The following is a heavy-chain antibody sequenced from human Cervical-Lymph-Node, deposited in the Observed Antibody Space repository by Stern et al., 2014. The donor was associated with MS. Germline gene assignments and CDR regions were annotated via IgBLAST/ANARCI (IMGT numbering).Heavy chain of an antibody. CDR2: IYYGGRT. J-gene: IGHJ6*02. D-gene: IGHD4-11*01. V-gene: IGHV4-31*03. CDR1: GGSIDSGGYY. CDR3: SRATKGTTGWPSSYYVVDV. Sequence: QVQLQESGPGLVKPSQTLSLTCTVSGGSIDSGGYYWTWIRRHPGKGLEXLGYIYYGGRTTYNPSLERRVSMSLDTSKNQFSLKLTSVTAADTAVYYCSRATKGTTGWPSSYYVVDVWGQGTTVTVSS.